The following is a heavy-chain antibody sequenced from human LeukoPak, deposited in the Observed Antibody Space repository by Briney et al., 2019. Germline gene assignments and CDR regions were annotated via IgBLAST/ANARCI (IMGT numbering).Heavy chain of an antibody. J-gene: IGHJ4*02. CDR3: ARWGALYYDILTGGFDY. CDR2: IYYSGST. D-gene: IGHD3-9*01. CDR1: GGSISSSSYY. V-gene: IGHV4-39*07. Sequence: SETLSLTCTVSGGSISSSSYYWGWIRQPPGKGLEWIGSIYYSGSTYYNPSLKSRVTISVDTSKNQFSLKLSSVTAADTAVYYCARWGALYYDILTGGFDYWGQGTLVTVSS.